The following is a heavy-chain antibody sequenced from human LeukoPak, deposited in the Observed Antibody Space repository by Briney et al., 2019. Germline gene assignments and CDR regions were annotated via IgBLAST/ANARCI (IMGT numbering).Heavy chain of an antibody. D-gene: IGHD3-22*01. CDR3: ARQATQYYYDSSGYYVLDY. Sequence: SETLSLTCTVSGGSISSYYWSWIRQPPGKGLEWIGYIYYSGSTNYNPSLKSRVTISVDTSKNQFSLKLSSVTAADTAVYYCARQATQYYYDSSGYYVLDYWGQGTLVTVSS. V-gene: IGHV4-59*01. CDR2: IYYSGST. CDR1: GGSISSYY. J-gene: IGHJ4*02.